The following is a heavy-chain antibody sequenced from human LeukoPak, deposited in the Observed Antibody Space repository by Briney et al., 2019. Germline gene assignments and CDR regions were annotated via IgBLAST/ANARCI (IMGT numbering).Heavy chain of an antibody. V-gene: IGHV1-2*02. D-gene: IGHD2-2*01. Sequence: SVKVSCKASGYTFTGYYMHWVRQAPGQGLEWMGWINPNSSGTNYAQKFQGRVTMTRDTSISTAYMELSRLRSDDTAVYYCAREYCSSTSCYLYYYYGMDVWGQGTTVTVSS. CDR3: AREYCSSTSCYLYYYYGMDV. CDR1: GYTFTGYY. CDR2: INPNSSGT. J-gene: IGHJ6*02.